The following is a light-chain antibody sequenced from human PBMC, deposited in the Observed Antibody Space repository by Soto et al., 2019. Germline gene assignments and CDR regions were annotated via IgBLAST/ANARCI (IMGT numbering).Light chain of an antibody. CDR2: GAS. Sequence: EIVLTQSPGTLSLSPGERATLSCRASQSVSSSYLAWYQQKPGQAPRLLIYGASSRATGIPDRFSGSGSGTDFTLTISRLEPEDFAVYYCQQYGSSHMYTFGQGTKXEIK. CDR3: QQYGSSHMYT. CDR1: QSVSSSY. V-gene: IGKV3-20*01. J-gene: IGKJ2*01.